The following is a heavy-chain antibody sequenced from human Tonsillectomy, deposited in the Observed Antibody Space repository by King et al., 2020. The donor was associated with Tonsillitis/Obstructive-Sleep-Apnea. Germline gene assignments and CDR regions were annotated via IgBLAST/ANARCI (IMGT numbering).Heavy chain of an antibody. CDR2: ISSSSSFT. J-gene: IGHJ3*02. CDR1: GFTFSDYY. CDR3: ARGGMVITTFDAFDI. V-gene: IGHV3-11*05. Sequence: VQLVESGGGLVKPGGSLRLSCAASGFTFSDYYMSWIRQAPGKGLEWVSYISSSSSFTNYADSVKGRFTISRDNAKNSLYLQMNSLRAEDTAVYYCARGGMVITTFDAFDIWGQGTMVTVSS. D-gene: IGHD3-9*01.